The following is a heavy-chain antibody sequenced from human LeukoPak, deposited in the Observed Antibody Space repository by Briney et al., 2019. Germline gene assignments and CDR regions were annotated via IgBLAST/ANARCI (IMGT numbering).Heavy chain of an antibody. CDR1: GYTFTGYY. CDR3: ARVYCSSTSCPKGRAFDI. V-gene: IGHV1-2*02. J-gene: IGHJ3*02. CDR2: INPNSGGT. D-gene: IGHD2-2*01. Sequence: ASVKVSCKASGYTFTGYYMHWMRQAPGQGLEWMGWINPNSGGTNYAQKFQGRVTMTRDTSISTAYMELSRLRSDDTAVYYCARVYCSSTSCPKGRAFDIWGQGTMVTVSS.